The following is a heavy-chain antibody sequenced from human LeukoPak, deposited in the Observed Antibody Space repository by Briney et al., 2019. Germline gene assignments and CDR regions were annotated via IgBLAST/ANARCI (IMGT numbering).Heavy chain of an antibody. Sequence: GGPLRLSCAASGFTFCSYELYWVRQAPGKGLEWISYISSSSSTIKYADSVRGRFTISRDDARESLYLQMNSLRAEDTAIYYCGARRQYVGAFDIWGQGTLVTVSS. CDR2: ISSSSSTI. J-gene: IGHJ3*02. CDR1: GFTFCSYE. V-gene: IGHV3-48*03. D-gene: IGHD3-16*01. CDR3: GARRQYVGAFDI.